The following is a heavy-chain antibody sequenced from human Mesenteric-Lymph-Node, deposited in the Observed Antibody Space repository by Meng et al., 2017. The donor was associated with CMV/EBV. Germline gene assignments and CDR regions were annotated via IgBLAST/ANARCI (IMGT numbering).Heavy chain of an antibody. CDR2: ISYDGTNK. CDR1: GFTFSTYA. V-gene: IGHV3-30-3*01. D-gene: IGHD5-18*01. J-gene: IGHJ4*02. Sequence: GESLKISCAASGFTFSTYAMHWVRQAPGKGLDWVAVISYDGTNKYYADSVKGRFTISGDNSKNTLYLQMNTLRTEDTALYYCASRDSYGIDYWGQGTLVTVSS. CDR3: ASRDSYGIDY.